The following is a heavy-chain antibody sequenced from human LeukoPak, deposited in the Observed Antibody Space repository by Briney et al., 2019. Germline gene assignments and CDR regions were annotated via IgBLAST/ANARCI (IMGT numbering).Heavy chain of an antibody. CDR1: GLTFSSYA. CDR2: ISGSGGST. D-gene: IGHD1-26*01. J-gene: IGHJ4*02. V-gene: IGHV3-23*01. CDR3: AKAGGRELWLDY. Sequence: PGGSLRLSCAASGLTFSSYAMSWVRQAPGKGLEWVSAISGSGGSTYYADSVKGRFTISRDNSKNTLYLQMNSLRAEDTAVYYCAKAGGRELWLDYWGQGTLVTVSS.